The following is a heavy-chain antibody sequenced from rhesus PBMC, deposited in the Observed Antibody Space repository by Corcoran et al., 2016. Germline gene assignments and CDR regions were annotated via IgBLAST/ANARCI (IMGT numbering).Heavy chain of an antibody. D-gene: IGHD6-25*01. CDR1: GYPIRSGYD. CDR2: NYGSSGST. J-gene: IGHJ4*01. V-gene: IGHV4-76*01. CDR3: ARGDSGSWGDFDY. Sequence: QVQLQESGPGVVKPSETLPRPCAVSGYPIRSGYDWSWNRQPTGKGLGWIGYNYGSSGSTNYNASLKNRVTISKDTAKSQFSLKLGSVTAGDKAVYYCARGDSGSWGDFDYWGQGVLVTVSS.